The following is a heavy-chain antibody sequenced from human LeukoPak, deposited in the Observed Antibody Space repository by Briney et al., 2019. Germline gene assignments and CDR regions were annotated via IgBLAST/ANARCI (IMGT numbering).Heavy chain of an antibody. CDR2: ISSSSSTI. J-gene: IGHJ5*02. V-gene: IGHV3-48*04. Sequence: GGSLRLSCAASGFTFSSYSMNWVRQAPGKGLERVSYISSSSSTIYYADSVKGRFTISRGNAKNSLYLQMNSLRAEDTAVYYCARDAVTWFDPWGQGTLVTVSS. CDR3: ARDAVTWFDP. CDR1: GFTFSSYS. D-gene: IGHD5-18*01.